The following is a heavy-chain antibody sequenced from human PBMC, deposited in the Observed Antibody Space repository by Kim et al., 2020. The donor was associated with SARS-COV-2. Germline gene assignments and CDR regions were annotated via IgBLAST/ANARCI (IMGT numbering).Heavy chain of an antibody. CDR2: INPSGGST. V-gene: IGHV1-46*01. J-gene: IGHJ6*02. CDR3: ARRPPPQLVKYGMDV. D-gene: IGHD6-13*01. CDR1: GYTFTSYY. Sequence: ASVKVSCKASGYTFTSYYMHWVRQAPGQGLEWMGIINPSGGSTSYAQKFQGRVTMTRDTSTSTVYMELSSLRSEDTAVYYCARRPPPQLVKYGMDVWGQGTTVTVSS.